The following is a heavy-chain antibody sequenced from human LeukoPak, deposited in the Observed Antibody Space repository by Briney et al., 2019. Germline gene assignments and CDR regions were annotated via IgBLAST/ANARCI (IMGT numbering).Heavy chain of an antibody. CDR1: GFTFSNSA. V-gene: IGHV1-58*01. CDR2: IVVGSGNT. Sequence: ASAKVSCKASGFTFSNSAVQWVRQARGQRLEWIGWIVVGSGNTNYAQKFQERVTITRDMSTSTAYMELSSLRSEDTAVYYCAVDVIYESDWGQGTLVTVSS. CDR3: AVDVIYESD. J-gene: IGHJ4*02. D-gene: IGHD2/OR15-2a*01.